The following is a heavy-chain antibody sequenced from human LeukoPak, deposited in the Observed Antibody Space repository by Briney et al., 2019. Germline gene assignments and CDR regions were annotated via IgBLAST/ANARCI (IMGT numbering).Heavy chain of an antibody. D-gene: IGHD3-22*01. CDR3: ARGADSSGYYSIFYFDY. J-gene: IGHJ4*02. Sequence: SQTLSLTCTVSGGSISSYYWNWIRQPPGKGLEWIGYIYYSGSTNYNPSLKSRVTISVDTSKNQFSLKLSSVTAADTAVYYCARGADSSGYYSIFYFDYWGQGTLVTVSS. CDR2: IYYSGST. CDR1: GGSISSYY. V-gene: IGHV4-59*01.